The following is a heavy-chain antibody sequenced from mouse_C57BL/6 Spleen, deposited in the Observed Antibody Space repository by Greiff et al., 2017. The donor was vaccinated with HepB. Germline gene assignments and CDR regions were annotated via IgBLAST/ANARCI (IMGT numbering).Heavy chain of an antibody. V-gene: IGHV3-6*01. CDR1: GYSITSGYY. D-gene: IGHD2-5*01. CDR3: ARADSNYAMDY. CDR2: ISYDGSN. Sequence: ESGPGLVKPSQSLSLTCSVTGYSITSGYYWNWIRQFPGNKLEWMGYISYDGSNNYNPSLKNRISITRDTSKNQFFLKLNSVTTEDTATYYCARADSNYAMDYWGQGTSVTVSS. J-gene: IGHJ4*01.